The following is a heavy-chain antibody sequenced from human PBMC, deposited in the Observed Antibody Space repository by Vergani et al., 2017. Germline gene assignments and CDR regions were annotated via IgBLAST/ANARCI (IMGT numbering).Heavy chain of an antibody. D-gene: IGHD6-6*01. V-gene: IGHV4-61*02. CDR2: IFSSGTT. J-gene: IGHJ4*02. CDR1: GGSVRTSIGYY. Sequence: QVQLQESGPGLVKPSQTLSLSCTVSGGSVRTSIGYYWTWIRQPAGKTLEWIADIFSSGTTNYNPSFKNRVTMSVDTAKNQFSLKLSSVTAADTAVYYCAGEYSSSVGFLAYWGQGALVTVSS. CDR3: AGEYSSSVGFLAY.